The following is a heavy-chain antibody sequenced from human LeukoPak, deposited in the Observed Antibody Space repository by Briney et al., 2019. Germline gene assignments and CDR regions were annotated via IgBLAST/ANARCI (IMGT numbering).Heavy chain of an antibody. D-gene: IGHD3-9*01. CDR2: IIPMFGSA. CDR3: ARQKAYDLLTAAGYYFDF. Sequence: ASVKVSCKASAGTFSSYTFTWVRQAPGQGLEWMGGIIPMFGSANSAQKFQGRVTITADESTGTVYMELSSLRSDDTAVYYCARQKAYDLLTAAGYYFDFWGQGTLVTVSS. J-gene: IGHJ4*02. V-gene: IGHV1-69*13. CDR1: AGTFSSYT.